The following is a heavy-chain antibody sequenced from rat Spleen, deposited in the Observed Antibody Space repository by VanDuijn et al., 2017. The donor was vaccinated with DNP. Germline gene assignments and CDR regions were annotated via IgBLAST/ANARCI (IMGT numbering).Heavy chain of an antibody. CDR2: ISPSASRT. J-gene: IGHJ1*01. Sequence: VQLRESGPGLVQPSQILSLTCTVSGFSVTNFGVNWVRQAPKKGLEWVAAISPSASRTYYPDSVKGRFTISRDDAKSSLYLQMNSLKSEDTATYYCARGSTSIYWYFDFWGPGTMVTVSS. CDR1: GFSVTNFG. D-gene: IGHD3-1*01. V-gene: IGHV5-19*01. CDR3: ARGSTSIYWYFDF.